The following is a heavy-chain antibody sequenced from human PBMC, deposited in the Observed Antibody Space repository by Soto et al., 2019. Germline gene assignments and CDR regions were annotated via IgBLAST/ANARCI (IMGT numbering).Heavy chain of an antibody. D-gene: IGHD6-6*01. CDR2: IYYSGST. CDR1: GGSISSYY. Sequence: PSETLSRTCTVSGGSISSYYWSWIRQPPGKGLEWIGYIYYSGSTNYNPSLKSRVTISVDTSKNQFSLKLSSVTAADTAVYYCARGDHSSSSKPIDYWGQGTLVTVSS. J-gene: IGHJ4*02. CDR3: ARGDHSSSSKPIDY. V-gene: IGHV4-59*01.